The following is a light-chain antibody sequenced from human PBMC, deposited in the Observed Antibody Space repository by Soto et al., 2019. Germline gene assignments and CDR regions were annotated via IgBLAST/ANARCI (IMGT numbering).Light chain of an antibody. J-gene: IGKJ1*01. CDR1: QGINNW. CDR3: QHYNTYPWT. Sequence: DIQMTQSPSTLSASVGDRVTITCRASQGINNWLAWYQQKPGKAPKVLIYKASTLEGGVPSRFSGSGSGTEFTLTISSLQPDDFATYFCQHYNTYPWTFGQGTKVETK. V-gene: IGKV1-5*03. CDR2: KAS.